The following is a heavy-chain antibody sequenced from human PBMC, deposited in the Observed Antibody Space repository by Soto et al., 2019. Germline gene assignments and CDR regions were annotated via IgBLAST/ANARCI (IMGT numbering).Heavy chain of an antibody. CDR2: IIPIFGTA. V-gene: IGHV1-69*13. CDR3: ARDRGAVAAPAEYFQH. CDR1: GVTFSSYA. J-gene: IGHJ1*01. D-gene: IGHD6-19*01. Sequence: SVKVSCKASGVTFSSYAISWVRQAPGQWLEWMGGIIPIFGTANYAQKFQGRVTITADESTSTAYMELSSLRSEDTAVYYCARDRGAVAAPAEYFQHWGQGTLVTVSS.